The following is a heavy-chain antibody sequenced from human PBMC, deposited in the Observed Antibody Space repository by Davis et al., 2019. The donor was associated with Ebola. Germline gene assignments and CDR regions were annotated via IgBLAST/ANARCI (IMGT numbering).Heavy chain of an antibody. J-gene: IGHJ5*02. V-gene: IGHV4-34*01. D-gene: IGHD2-15*01. CDR3: ARALGYCRFDP. Sequence: SETLSLTCAVYGGSFSGYYWSWIRQPPGKGLEWIGEINHSGSTNYTPSLKSRVTISVDTSKNQFSLKLSSVTAADTAVYYCARALGYCRFDPWGQGTLVTVSS. CDR2: INHSGST. CDR1: GGSFSGYY.